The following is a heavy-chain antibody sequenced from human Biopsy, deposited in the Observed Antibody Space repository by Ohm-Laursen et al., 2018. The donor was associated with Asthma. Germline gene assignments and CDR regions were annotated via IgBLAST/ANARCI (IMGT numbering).Heavy chain of an antibody. CDR2: INFVFGIT. V-gene: IGHV1-69*13. D-gene: IGHD2-2*01. J-gene: IGHJ4*02. Sequence: AASVKVSCKSLGGTFNTYVIGWVRQAPGQGLEWMGGINFVFGITTYPQKFQDRVTITADDSTSTVYMELSSLRSEDTAVYYCARKAGSCISRTCYSLDFWGQGTLVTVSS. CDR3: ARKAGSCISRTCYSLDF. CDR1: GGTFNTYV.